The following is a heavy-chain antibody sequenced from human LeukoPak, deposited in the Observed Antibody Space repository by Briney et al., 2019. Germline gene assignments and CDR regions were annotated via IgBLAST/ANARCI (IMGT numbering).Heavy chain of an antibody. D-gene: IGHD3-10*01. Sequence: GGSLRLSCAASGFTFSSYGMHWVRQAPGKGLEWVAVISYDGSNKYYADSVKGRFTISRDNSKNTLYLQMNSLRAEDTAVYYCASGIKYYYGSGSEFDYWAREPWSPSPQ. CDR2: ISYDGSNK. J-gene: IGHJ4*02. CDR3: ASGIKYYYGSGSEFDY. CDR1: GFTFSSYG. V-gene: IGHV3-30*03.